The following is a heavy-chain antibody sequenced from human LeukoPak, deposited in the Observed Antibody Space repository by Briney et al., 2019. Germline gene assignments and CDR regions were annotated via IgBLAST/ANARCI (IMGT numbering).Heavy chain of an antibody. V-gene: IGHV1-2*02. D-gene: IGHD6-6*01. Sequence: ASVKVSCKASGYTFTGYNIHWVRQAPGQWLEWMGWINPNSGGTNYAQKFQGRVTMTRDTSISTAYMELSRLRSDDTAVYYCARYSSTYGDYYFDSWGQGTLVTVSS. CDR3: ARYSSTYGDYYFDS. CDR2: INPNSGGT. CDR1: GYTFTGYN. J-gene: IGHJ4*02.